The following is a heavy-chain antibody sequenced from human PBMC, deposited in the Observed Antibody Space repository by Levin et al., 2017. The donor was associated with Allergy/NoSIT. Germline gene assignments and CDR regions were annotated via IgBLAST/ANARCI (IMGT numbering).Heavy chain of an antibody. D-gene: IGHD6-19*01. CDR1: GFNFADYA. CDR2: IRSEAHGGTS. CDR3: SRPIAVAYMHFEP. J-gene: IGHJ5*02. Sequence: GESLKISCSASGFNFADYATSWFRQPPGKGLEWVGFIRSEAHGGTSEFAASVKGRFTFSRDESKSIAYLQMNSLKTEDTAVYYCSRPIAVAYMHFEPWGQGTLVTVSS. V-gene: IGHV3-49*03.